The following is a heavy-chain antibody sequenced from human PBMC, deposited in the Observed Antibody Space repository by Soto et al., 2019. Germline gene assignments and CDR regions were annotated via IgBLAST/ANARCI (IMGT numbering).Heavy chain of an antibody. CDR2: ISGSGGST. CDR1: GFTFSSYA. CDR3: AKSEYVPSGGHHYIYYGMDV. Sequence: EVQLLESGGGLVQPGGSLILSCAASGFTFSSYAMSWVRQAPGKGLEWVSAISGSGGSTYYEDSVKGRFTISRDNSKNSMYLRKNSLSDEDTGVYYGAKSEYVPSGGHHYIYYGMDVVSQGTKVTVSS. D-gene: IGHD6-6*01. V-gene: IGHV3-23*01. J-gene: IGHJ6*02.